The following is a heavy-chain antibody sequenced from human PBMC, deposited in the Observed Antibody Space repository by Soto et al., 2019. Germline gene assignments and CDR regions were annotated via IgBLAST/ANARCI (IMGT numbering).Heavy chain of an antibody. V-gene: IGHV3-23*01. CDR3: GKEPNPTAPDY. CDR2: IGGGGGDI. Sequence: GGSLRRSCAASGVRFRTYAMSWVRQAPGKGLEWVATIGGGGGDIDYADSVKGRFTISRYNSKNTLHLQMNSPKAKNKAVYDWGKEPNPTAPDYWGQGTLVTVSS. CDR1: GVRFRTYA. J-gene: IGHJ4*02.